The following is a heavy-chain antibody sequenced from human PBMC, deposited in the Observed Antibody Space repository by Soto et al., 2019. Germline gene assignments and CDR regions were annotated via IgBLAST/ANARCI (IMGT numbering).Heavy chain of an antibody. CDR3: ARQQKLGYYYGMDV. V-gene: IGHV3-21*01. D-gene: IGHD6-13*01. CDR1: GFTFSSYS. CDR2: ISSSSSYI. Sequence: FLRLSCAASGFTFSSYSMNWVRQAPGKGLEWVSSISSSSSYIYYADSVKGRFTISRDNAKNSLYLQMDGLRAEDTAVYYCARQQKLGYYYGMDVWGQGTTVTVYS. J-gene: IGHJ6*02.